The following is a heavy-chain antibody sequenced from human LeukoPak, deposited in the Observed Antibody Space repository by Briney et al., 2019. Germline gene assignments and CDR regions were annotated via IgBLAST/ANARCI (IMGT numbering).Heavy chain of an antibody. CDR3: ARYYYDSRVFDY. D-gene: IGHD3-22*01. CDR1: GYSFTSYD. V-gene: IGHV1-8*03. CDR2: MNPNSGNT. Sequence: ASVKVSCKASGYSFTSYDINWVRQATGQGLEWMGWMNPNSGNTGYAQKFQGRVTITRNTSISTAYMELSSLRSEDTAVYYCARYYYDSRVFDYWGQGTLVTVSS. J-gene: IGHJ4*02.